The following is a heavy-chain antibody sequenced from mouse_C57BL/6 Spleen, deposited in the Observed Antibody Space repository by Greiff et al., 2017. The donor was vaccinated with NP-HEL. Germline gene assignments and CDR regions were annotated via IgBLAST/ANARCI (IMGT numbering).Heavy chain of an antibody. Sequence: QVTLKESGPGILQSSQTLSLTCSFSGFSLSTSGMGVSWIRQPSGKGLEWLAHIYWDDDKRYNPSLKSRLTISKDTSRNQVFLKITSVDTADTATYYCARRGGSYYGSSWYFDVWGTGTTVTVSS. D-gene: IGHD1-1*01. CDR3: ARRGGSYYGSSWYFDV. CDR1: GFSLSTSGMG. V-gene: IGHV8-12*01. J-gene: IGHJ1*03. CDR2: IYWDDDK.